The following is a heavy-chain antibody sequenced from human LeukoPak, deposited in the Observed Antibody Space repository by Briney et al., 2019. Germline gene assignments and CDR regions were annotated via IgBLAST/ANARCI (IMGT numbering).Heavy chain of an antibody. CDR1: RFTFSNFA. D-gene: IGHD6-13*01. Sequence: GGSLRLSCVASRFTFSNFAMMWVHQAPGTGLQWVSTITGYGATFYADSVRGRFTIFRDTSMNTLFLQMNSLGAEDTAVYYCAKGAAAGKVDWFNPWGQGTLVTVSS. V-gene: IGHV3-23*01. J-gene: IGHJ5*02. CDR3: AKGAAAGKVDWFNP. CDR2: ITGYGAT.